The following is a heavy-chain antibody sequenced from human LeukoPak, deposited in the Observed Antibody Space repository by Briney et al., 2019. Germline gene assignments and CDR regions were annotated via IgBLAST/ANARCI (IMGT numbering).Heavy chain of an antibody. CDR1: GYSFTRHY. CDR3: ARGTGSSWFDS. CDR2: INPNSGGT. J-gene: IGHJ5*01. D-gene: IGHD3/OR15-3a*01. V-gene: IGHV1-2*02. Sequence: ASVKVSCRPSGYSFTRHYIHWMRQAPGQGLECMGWINPNSGGTNYAQKFQGRVTMTAETSISTAYMEVSSLNYDDTAIYYCARGTGSSWFDSWGQGTLVTVSS.